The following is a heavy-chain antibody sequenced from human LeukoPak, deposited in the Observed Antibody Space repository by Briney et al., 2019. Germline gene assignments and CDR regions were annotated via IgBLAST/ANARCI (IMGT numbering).Heavy chain of an antibody. Sequence: SETLSLTCTVSGGSISSYYWSWIRQPPGKGLEWIGYINYSGSTNYNPSLKSRVTISVDKSKNQFSLKLSSVTAADTAVYYCARDSGCSSTSCYGGYNWFDPWGQGTLVTVSS. CDR1: GGSISSYY. J-gene: IGHJ5*02. CDR3: ARDSGCSSTSCYGGYNWFDP. D-gene: IGHD2-2*01. V-gene: IGHV4-59*12. CDR2: INYSGST.